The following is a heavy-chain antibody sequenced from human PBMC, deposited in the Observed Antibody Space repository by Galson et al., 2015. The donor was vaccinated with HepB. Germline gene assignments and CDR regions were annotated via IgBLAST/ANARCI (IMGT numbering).Heavy chain of an antibody. J-gene: IGHJ6*02. V-gene: IGHV3-21*01. CDR1: GFIFSSYS. CDR3: AKGYHGDHSPMDV. D-gene: IGHD4-23*01. CDR2: ISSGSGYK. Sequence: SLRLSCAASGFIFSSYSMNWVRQAPGKGLEWVSFISSGSGYKYYADSVKGRFTISRDNAKNSVYLQMNSLRAEDTAVYYCAKGYHGDHSPMDVWGQGTTVTVSS.